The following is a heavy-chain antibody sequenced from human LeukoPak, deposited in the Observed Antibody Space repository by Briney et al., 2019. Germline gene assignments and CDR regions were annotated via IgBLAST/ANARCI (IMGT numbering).Heavy chain of an antibody. CDR3: ARGDRDLYCSSTSCYPVL. CDR1: GFTFSSYS. J-gene: IGHJ4*02. D-gene: IGHD2-2*01. V-gene: IGHV3-21*01. Sequence: PGGSLRLSCVASGFTFSSYSMNWVRQAPGKGLDWVSSISSSSSYIYYADSVKGRFTISRDNAKNSLYLQMNSLRAEDTAVYYCARGDRDLYCSSTSCYPVLGGQGTLVTVSS. CDR2: ISSSSSYI.